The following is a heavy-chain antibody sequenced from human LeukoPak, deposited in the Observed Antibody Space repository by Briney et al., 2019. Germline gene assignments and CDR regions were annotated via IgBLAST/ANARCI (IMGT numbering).Heavy chain of an antibody. CDR1: GFTFSSYS. V-gene: IGHV3-21*04. CDR3: ATGLGYCSSTSCPRVAY. Sequence: GGSLRLSCAASGFTFSSYSMNWVRQAPGKGLEWVSSISSSSSYIYYADSVKGRFTISRDNAKNSLYLQMNSLRSEDTAVYYCATGLGYCSSTSCPRVAYWGQGTLVTVSS. J-gene: IGHJ4*02. CDR2: ISSSSSYI. D-gene: IGHD2-2*01.